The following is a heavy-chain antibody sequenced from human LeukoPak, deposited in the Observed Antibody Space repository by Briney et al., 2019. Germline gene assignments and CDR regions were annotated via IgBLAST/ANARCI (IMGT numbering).Heavy chain of an antibody. CDR2: ISGGGAST. J-gene: IGHJ4*02. CDR1: GFTFSSYG. D-gene: IGHD3-3*02. Sequence: GGSLRLSCAASGFTFSSYGMAWVRQAPGKGLEWVSAISGGGASTYYADDSVKGRFTISRDNSNNTVYLQMNSLRAEDTAVYYCARAPSNAHFDYWGQGTLVTVSS. V-gene: IGHV3-23*01. CDR3: ARAPSNAHFDY.